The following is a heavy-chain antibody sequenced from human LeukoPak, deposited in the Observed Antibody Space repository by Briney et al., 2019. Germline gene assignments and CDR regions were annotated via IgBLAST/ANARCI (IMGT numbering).Heavy chain of an antibody. V-gene: IGHV4-34*01. CDR3: ARTLPRGSSTRVYYFDY. CDR1: GGSFSGYY. J-gene: IGHJ4*02. Sequence: SETLSLTCAVYGGSFSGYYWSWIRQSPGKGLEWIGEINHSGSTNYNPSLKSRVTISVDTSKNQFSLKLSSVTAADTAVYYCARTLPRGSSTRVYYFDYWGQGTLVTVSS. D-gene: IGHD2-2*01. CDR2: INHSGST.